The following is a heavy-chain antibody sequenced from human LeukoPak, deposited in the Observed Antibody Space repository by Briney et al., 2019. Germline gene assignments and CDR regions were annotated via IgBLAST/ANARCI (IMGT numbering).Heavy chain of an antibody. Sequence: GGSLRLSCAVSGFTFSDHYMNWVRQAPGKGLDWVGRIGNKPNSYITEYAASVKGRFTISRDDSTKSLYLQMNSLKTEDTAVYYCATEISPGYLDYWGQGSQVTVSS. CDR2: IGNKPNSYIT. V-gene: IGHV3-72*01. CDR1: GFTFSDHY. J-gene: IGHJ4*02. CDR3: ATEISPGYLDY.